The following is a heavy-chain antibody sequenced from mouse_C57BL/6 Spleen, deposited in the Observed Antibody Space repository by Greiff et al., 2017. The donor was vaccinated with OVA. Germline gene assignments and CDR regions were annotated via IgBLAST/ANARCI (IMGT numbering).Heavy chain of an antibody. V-gene: IGHV1-52*01. CDR3: PREVTGTWYFDV. CDR1: GYTFTSYW. CDR2: IDPSDSET. Sequence: VQLQQPGAELVRPGSSVKLSCKASGYTFTSYWMHWVKQRPIQGLEWIGNIDPSDSETHYNQKFKDKATLTVDKSSSTAYMQLSSLTSEDSAVYYCPREVTGTWYFDVWGTGTTVTVSS. D-gene: IGHD4-1*01. J-gene: IGHJ1*03.